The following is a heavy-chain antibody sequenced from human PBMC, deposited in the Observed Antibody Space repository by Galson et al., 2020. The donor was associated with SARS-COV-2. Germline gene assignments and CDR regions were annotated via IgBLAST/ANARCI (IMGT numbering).Heavy chain of an antibody. CDR3: ARRKYYNYYMDV. CDR2: TSYTGST. Sequence: SETLSLTCTVSGGSISTSSDYWGWIRQPPGKGLEWIGPTSYTGSTYYNPSLKSRVFISVDTSKNQFSLTLSSVTAADTGVYYCARRKYYNYYMDVWGEGTTVTVSS. CDR1: GGSISTSSDY. J-gene: IGHJ6*03. V-gene: IGHV4-39*01.